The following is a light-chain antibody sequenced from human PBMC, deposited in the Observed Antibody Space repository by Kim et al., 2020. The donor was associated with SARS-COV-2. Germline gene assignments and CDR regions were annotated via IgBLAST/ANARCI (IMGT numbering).Light chain of an antibody. V-gene: IGKV3-15*01. J-gene: IGKJ1*01. CDR3: QQYDDWPPWT. CDR2: GAS. Sequence: SLGERATLSCRASQSVSDNLAWYQQKPGQAPRLLIYGASTRATGIPARFSGSGSWTEFTRTISSLQSEDSAVYYCQQYDDWPPWTFGQGTKVEIK. CDR1: QSVSDN.